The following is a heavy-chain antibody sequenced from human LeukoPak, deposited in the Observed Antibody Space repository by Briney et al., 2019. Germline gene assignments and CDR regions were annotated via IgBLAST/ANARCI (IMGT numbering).Heavy chain of an antibody. CDR3: ARGQGISPKGDYFDY. CDR2: IIPILGIA. CDR1: GGTFSSYA. J-gene: IGHJ4*02. V-gene: IGHV1-69*04. Sequence: ASVKVSCKASGGTFSSYAISWVRQAPGQGLEWMGRIIPILGIASYAQKFQGRVTMTRDTSTSTVYMELSSLRSEDTAVYYCARGQGISPKGDYFDYWGQGTLVTVSS. D-gene: IGHD3-3*02.